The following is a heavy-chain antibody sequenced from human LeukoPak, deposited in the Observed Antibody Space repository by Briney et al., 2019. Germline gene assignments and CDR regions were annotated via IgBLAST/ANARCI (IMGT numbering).Heavy chain of an antibody. J-gene: IGHJ4*02. CDR2: IYYSGST. V-gene: IGHV4-59*08. CDR1: GGSISSYY. D-gene: IGHD3-3*01. CDR3: ARHETGVAWFDY. Sequence: PSETLSLTCTVSGGSISSYYWSWNRQPPGKGLEWIGYIYYSGSTNYNPSLKSRVTISVDTSKNQFSLKLSSVTAADTAVFYCARHETGVAWFDYWGQGTLVTVSS.